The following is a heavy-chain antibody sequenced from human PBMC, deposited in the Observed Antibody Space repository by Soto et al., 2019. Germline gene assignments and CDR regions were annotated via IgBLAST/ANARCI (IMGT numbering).Heavy chain of an antibody. CDR3: ARITYYDSSGYFFSY. D-gene: IGHD3-22*01. CDR2: ISAYNGNT. CDR1: GYTFTSYG. V-gene: IGHV1-18*04. J-gene: IGHJ4*02. Sequence: ASVKVSCKASGYTFTSYGISWVRQAPGQGLEWMGWISAYNGNTNYAQKLQGRVTMTTDTSTSTAYMELRSPRSDDTAVYYCARITYYDSSGYFFSYWGQGTLVTVSS.